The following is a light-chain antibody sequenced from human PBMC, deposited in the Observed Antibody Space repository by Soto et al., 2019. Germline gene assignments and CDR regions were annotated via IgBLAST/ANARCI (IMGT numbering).Light chain of an antibody. V-gene: IGKV3-20*01. J-gene: IGKJ5*01. CDR3: QQYGRSPFT. CDR1: QSVSSNS. Sequence: EIVLTQAPGTLSLSPGERATISCRASQSVSSNSLAWYQQTPGQAPRLLIYGASSRATGIPDRFSGSGSGTDFTLTISRLEPEDFAVYYCQQYGRSPFTFGQGTRLEIK. CDR2: GAS.